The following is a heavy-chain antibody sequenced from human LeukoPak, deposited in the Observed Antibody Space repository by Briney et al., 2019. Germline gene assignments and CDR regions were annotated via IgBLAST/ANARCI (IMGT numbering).Heavy chain of an antibody. V-gene: IGHV3-13*01. J-gene: IGHJ6*02. Sequence: GGSLRLSCAASGFTFSSYDMHWVRQATGKGLEWVSAIGTAGDTYYPGSVKGRFTISRENAKNSLYLQMNSLRAGDTAVYYCARGGEKWTDYYGMDVWGQGTTVTVSS. CDR2: IGTAGDT. CDR3: ARGGEKWTDYYGMDV. D-gene: IGHD3-16*01. CDR1: GFTFSSYD.